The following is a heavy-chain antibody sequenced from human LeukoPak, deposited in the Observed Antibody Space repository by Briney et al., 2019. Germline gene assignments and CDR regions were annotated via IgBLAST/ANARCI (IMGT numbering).Heavy chain of an antibody. D-gene: IGHD3-22*01. CDR3: ARLYYYDSSGYAMYFDF. Sequence: GGSLRLSCAASGFTFRDSWMSWVRQAPGKGLEWVANIKQDGSEMYYVDSVKGRFTISRDNAKGSLRLQLTSLRAEDTAVYYCARLYYYDSSGYAMYFDFWGQGSLVTVSS. J-gene: IGHJ4*02. CDR2: IKQDGSEM. CDR1: GFTFRDSW. V-gene: IGHV3-7*01.